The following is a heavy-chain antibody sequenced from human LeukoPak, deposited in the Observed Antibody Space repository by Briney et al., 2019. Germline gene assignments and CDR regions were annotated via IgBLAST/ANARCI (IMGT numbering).Heavy chain of an antibody. Sequence: GASVKVSCKASGYTFTSYGISWVRQAPGQGLEWMGWISAYNGNTNYAQKLQGRVHMNTDTSTSTAYMELRSLRSDDTAVYYCARDMLTFGGVIEGEGYWGQGTLVTVSS. CDR2: ISAYNGNT. V-gene: IGHV1-18*01. CDR1: GYTFTSYG. CDR3: ARDMLTFGGVIEGEGY. J-gene: IGHJ4*02. D-gene: IGHD3-16*02.